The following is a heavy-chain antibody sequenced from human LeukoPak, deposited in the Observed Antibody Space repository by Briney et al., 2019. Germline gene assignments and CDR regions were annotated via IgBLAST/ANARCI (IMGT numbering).Heavy chain of an antibody. Sequence: ASVKVSCKASGYTFTSYAMHWVRQAPGQGLEWMGWISAYNGNTNYAQKLQGRVTMTTETSTSTAYMELRSLTSGDTAIYYCARGGPDYDILSGHYLGYWGQGTLVTVSS. CDR1: GYTFTSYA. CDR3: ARGGPDYDILSGHYLGY. D-gene: IGHD3-9*01. V-gene: IGHV1-18*01. J-gene: IGHJ4*02. CDR2: ISAYNGNT.